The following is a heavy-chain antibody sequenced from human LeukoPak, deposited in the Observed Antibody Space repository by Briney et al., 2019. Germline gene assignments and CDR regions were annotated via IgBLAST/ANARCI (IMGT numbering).Heavy chain of an antibody. V-gene: IGHV3-66*01. D-gene: IGHD3-3*01. CDR3: ARDGGPLRFLEWSSGSYGMDV. CDR2: IYSGGST. J-gene: IGHJ6*02. CDR1: GFTVSSNY. Sequence: PGGSLRLSCAASGFTVSSNYMSWVRQAPGKGLEWVSVIYSGGSTYYADSAKGRFTISRDNSKSTLYLQMNSLRAEDTAVYYCARDGGPLRFLEWSSGSYGMDVWGQGTTVTVSS.